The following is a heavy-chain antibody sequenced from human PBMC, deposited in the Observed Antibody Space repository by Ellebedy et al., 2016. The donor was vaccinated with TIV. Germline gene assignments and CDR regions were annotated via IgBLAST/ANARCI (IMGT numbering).Heavy chain of an antibody. D-gene: IGHD3-16*01. J-gene: IGHJ4*02. CDR1: GYTFTTFG. CDR2: INPGTGDR. V-gene: IGHV1-18*01. Sequence: ASVKVSCKTSGYTFTTFGITWVRQVPGQGLDWMGWINPGTGDRVSAPKVQGRVTLTTDTSTSTAYMEMKSLRSDDTAVYYCARAGDTDYWGQGTLVTVSS. CDR3: ARAGDTDY.